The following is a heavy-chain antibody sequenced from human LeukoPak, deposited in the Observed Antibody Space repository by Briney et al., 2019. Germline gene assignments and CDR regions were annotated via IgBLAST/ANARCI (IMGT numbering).Heavy chain of an antibody. J-gene: IGHJ4*02. D-gene: IGHD6-19*01. CDR2: INWNGGST. CDR3: AGGDRNGWYFDY. V-gene: IGHV3-20*04. Sequence: GGSLRLSCAASGFSFDDYGMSWVRQAPGKGLEWVSGINWNGGSTGHADSVKGRFTISRDNAKNSLYLHMNSLRAEDTALYYCAGGDRNGWYFDYWGQGTLVTVSS. CDR1: GFSFDDYG.